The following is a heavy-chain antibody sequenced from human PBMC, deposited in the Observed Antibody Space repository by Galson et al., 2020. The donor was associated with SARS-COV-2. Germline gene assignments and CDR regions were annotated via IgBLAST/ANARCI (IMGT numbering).Heavy chain of an antibody. CDR1: GFTFSSYA. CDR2: ISYDGSNK. D-gene: IGHD4-17*01. Sequence: GESLKISCAASGFTFSSYAMHWVRQAPGKGLEWVAVISYDGSNKYYAHSVKGRFTIYRDNSKHTLYLQINSLSAEDTAVYYCARENDYGDGLAFWGQGTLVTVSS. V-gene: IGHV3-30*04. J-gene: IGHJ4*02. CDR3: ARENDYGDGLAF.